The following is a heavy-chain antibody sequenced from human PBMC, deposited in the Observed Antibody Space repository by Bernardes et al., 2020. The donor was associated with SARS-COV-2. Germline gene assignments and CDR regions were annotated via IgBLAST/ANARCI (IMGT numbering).Heavy chain of an antibody. CDR1: GFTFSSYW. J-gene: IGHJ4*02. D-gene: IGHD2-15*01. CDR2: IKQDGSEK. Sequence: GGSLRLSCAASGFTFSSYWMSWVRQAPGKGLEWVANIKQDGSEKYYVDSVKGRFTISRDNAKNSLYLQMNSLRAEDTAVYYCAREMIVVVVAAYDYWGQGTLVTVSS. V-gene: IGHV3-7*01. CDR3: AREMIVVVVAAYDY.